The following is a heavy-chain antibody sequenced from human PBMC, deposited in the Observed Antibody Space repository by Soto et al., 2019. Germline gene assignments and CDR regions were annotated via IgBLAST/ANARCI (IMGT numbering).Heavy chain of an antibody. V-gene: IGHV4-31*03. D-gene: IGHD3-10*01. J-gene: IGHJ5*02. CDR1: GGSISSGGYY. CDR2: IYYSGST. CDR3: ARALITMVRGVNWFDP. Sequence: QVQLQESGPGLVKPSQTLSLTCTVSGGSISSGGYYWSWIRQHPGKGLEWIGYIYYSGSTYYNPSRKSRVTISVDTSKNQFSLKLSSVTAADTAVYYCARALITMVRGVNWFDPWGQGTLVTVSS.